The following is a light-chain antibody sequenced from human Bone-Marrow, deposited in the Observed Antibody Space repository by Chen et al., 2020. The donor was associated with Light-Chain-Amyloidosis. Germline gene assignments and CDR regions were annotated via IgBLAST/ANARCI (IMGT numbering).Light chain of an antibody. V-gene: IGLV1-47*01. J-gene: IGLJ3*02. CDR1: GSNTGKNH. CDR2: VSY. Sequence: QFILIQPPSPSGTAGQWFTMTCPGTGSNTGKNHVYWYQQFSGMAPKLLIYVSYQRSSGVPDRFSASKSGISASLAINGLRSEDEADYYCAAWDDSLTGPVFGGGTKLTVL. CDR3: AAWDDSLTGPV.